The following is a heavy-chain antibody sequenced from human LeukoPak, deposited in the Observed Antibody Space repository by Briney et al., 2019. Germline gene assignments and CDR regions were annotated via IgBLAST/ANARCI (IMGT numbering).Heavy chain of an antibody. D-gene: IGHD4-23*01. CDR3: ATLAHTNDDGGNSPFYYYYYYMYV. Sequence: ASVKVSCKASGGTFSNFAITWVRQAPGQGLEWMGGLIPVFRTPNYAPDFQGRVTITTDESTSTAYMELNSLRSEDTAVYYCATLAHTNDDGGNSPFYYYYYYMYVWGQGTTVTVSS. CDR2: LIPVFRTP. J-gene: IGHJ6*03. CDR1: GGTFSNFA. V-gene: IGHV1-69*05.